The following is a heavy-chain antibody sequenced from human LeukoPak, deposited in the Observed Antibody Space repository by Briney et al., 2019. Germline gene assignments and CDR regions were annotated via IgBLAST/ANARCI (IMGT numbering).Heavy chain of an antibody. Sequence: GASVKVSCKASGYTFTDSFIHWVRQAPGQGLEWMGWINPNSGGTNYAQKFQGRVTMTRDTSSSAAYMELIRLRSDDTAVYYCARGGSPIYYYYIHVWGKGTTVTISS. V-gene: IGHV1-2*02. CDR2: INPNSGGT. CDR1: GYTFTDSF. D-gene: IGHD2-2*01. J-gene: IGHJ6*03. CDR3: ARGGSPIYYYYIHV.